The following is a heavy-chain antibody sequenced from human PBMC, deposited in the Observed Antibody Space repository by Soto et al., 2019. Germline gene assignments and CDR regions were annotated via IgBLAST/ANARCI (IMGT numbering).Heavy chain of an antibody. CDR3: ARVGPAHYYDSSGYYSPLDY. Sequence: QVQLVQSGAEVKKPGSSVKVSCKASGDTFSSYAINWVRQAPGQGLEWRGGIIPMFGTANNAQKFKGRVTITAGESTSTVYMELSSLRSEDTAVYYCARVGPAHYYDSSGYYSPLDYWGQGTLVTVSS. J-gene: IGHJ4*02. CDR2: IIPMFGTA. D-gene: IGHD3-22*01. V-gene: IGHV1-69*01. CDR1: GDTFSSYA.